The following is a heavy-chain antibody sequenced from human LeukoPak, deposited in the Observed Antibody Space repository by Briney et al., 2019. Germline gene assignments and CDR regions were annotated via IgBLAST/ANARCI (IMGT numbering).Heavy chain of an antibody. CDR2: IYPGNSDT. J-gene: IGHJ5*02. CDR1: GYSFTNYW. D-gene: IGHD2-21*02. CDR3: ARHPYSPYCSTSNCYRWFDP. Sequence: GESLKISYKGSGYSFTNYWIGWVRQMPGKGLEWMGVIYPGNSDTTYSPSFQGQVTISADKSISTTYLQLSSLQASDTAIYYCARHPYSPYCSTSNCYRWFDPWGQGTLVTVSS. V-gene: IGHV5-51*01.